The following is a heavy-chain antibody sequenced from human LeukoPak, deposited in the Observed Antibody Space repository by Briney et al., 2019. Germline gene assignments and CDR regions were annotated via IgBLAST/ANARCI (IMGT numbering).Heavy chain of an antibody. CDR3: ARDGPTVTTGSFDY. Sequence: GGSLRLSCAASGFTFSNYSMNWVRQAPGKGLEWVSSISSSSSYIYYADSVKGRFTISRDNAKNSLYLQMNSLRAEDTAVYYCARDGPTVTTGSFDYWGQGTLVTVSS. CDR1: GFTFSNYS. D-gene: IGHD4-17*01. V-gene: IGHV3-21*01. J-gene: IGHJ4*02. CDR2: ISSSSSYI.